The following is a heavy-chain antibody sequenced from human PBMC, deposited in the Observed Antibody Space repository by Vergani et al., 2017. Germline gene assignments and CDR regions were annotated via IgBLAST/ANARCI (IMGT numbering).Heavy chain of an antibody. CDR2: ISSSSSYI. Sequence: VPLVESGGGLVKPGGSLRLSCAASGFTFSSYSMNWVRPAPGKGLEWVSSISSSSSYIDYADSVKGRFTISRDNAKNSLYLQMNSLRAEDTAVYYGATKGRYCTNGVCYQLDYWGQGTLVTVSS. CDR3: ATKGRYCTNGVCYQLDY. V-gene: IGHV3-21*01. CDR1: GFTFSSYS. D-gene: IGHD2-8*01. J-gene: IGHJ4*02.